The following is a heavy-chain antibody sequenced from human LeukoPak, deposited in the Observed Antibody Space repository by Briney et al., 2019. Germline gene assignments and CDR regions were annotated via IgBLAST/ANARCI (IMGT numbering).Heavy chain of an antibody. V-gene: IGHV4-30-4*01. J-gene: IGHJ4*02. D-gene: IGHD1-7*01. CDR3: AREGLRAGTTSGFDY. Sequence: PSETLSLTCTVSGGSIRSGDYYWSWIRQPPGKGLEWIGYIYYSGSTYYNPSLKSRVTISVDTSKNQFSLKLSSVTAADTAVYYCAREGLRAGTTSGFDYWGQGTLVTVSS. CDR2: IYYSGST. CDR1: GGSIRSGDYY.